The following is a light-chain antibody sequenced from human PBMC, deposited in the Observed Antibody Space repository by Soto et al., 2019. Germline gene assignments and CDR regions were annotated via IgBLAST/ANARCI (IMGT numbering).Light chain of an antibody. V-gene: IGLV3-25*02. J-gene: IGLJ2*01. Sequence: SYELTQPPSVSVSPGQTARITCSGDSLPKQNAYWYQQKPGQAPVLVIYKDSERPSGIPERFSGSSSGTIVTLTISGVQAEDEADYYCQSADSSGGYHVIFGGGTKPTVL. CDR3: QSADSSGGYHVI. CDR2: KDS. CDR1: SLPKQN.